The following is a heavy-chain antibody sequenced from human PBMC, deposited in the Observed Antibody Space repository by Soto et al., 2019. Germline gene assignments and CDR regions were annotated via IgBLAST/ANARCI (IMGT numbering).Heavy chain of an antibody. CDR3: ARSGYCSGGSCHWRYFDY. CDR2: ISYDGSNK. V-gene: IGHV3-30-3*01. J-gene: IGHJ4*02. Sequence: QVQLVESGGGVVQPGRSLRLSCAASGFTFSSYAMHWVRQAPGKGLEWVAVISYDGSNKYYADSVKGLFTISRDNSKNTLYLQMNSLRAEDTAVYYCARSGYCSGGSCHWRYFDYWGQGTLVTVSS. D-gene: IGHD2-15*01. CDR1: GFTFSSYA.